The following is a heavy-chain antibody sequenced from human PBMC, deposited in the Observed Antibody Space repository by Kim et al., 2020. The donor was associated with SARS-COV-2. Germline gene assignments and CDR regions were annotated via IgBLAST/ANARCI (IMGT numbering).Heavy chain of an antibody. CDR2: IYYSGST. CDR1: GGSISSSSYY. CDR3: ARDRSWSYDY. J-gene: IGHJ4*02. Sequence: SETLSLTCTVSGGSISSSSYYWGWIRQPPGKGLEWIGSIYYSGSTYYNPSLKSRVTISVDTSKNQFSLKLSSVTAADTAVYYCARDRSWSYDYWGQGTLVTVSS. D-gene: IGHD2-8*01. V-gene: IGHV4-39*07.